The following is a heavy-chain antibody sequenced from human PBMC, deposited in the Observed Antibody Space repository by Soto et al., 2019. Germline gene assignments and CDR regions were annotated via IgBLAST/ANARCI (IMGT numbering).Heavy chain of an antibody. CDR1: GGSISSGDYY. Sequence: QVRLQESGPGLVKPSQTLSLTCTASGGSISSGDYYWSWIRQPPGKGLEWIGYIYNSETTYYNPSLKSRVTISVDMSKNHFSLKLTSVTAADTAVYYCARDGPVLPGLDVWGQGTTVTVSS. CDR2: IYNSETT. CDR3: ARDGPVLPGLDV. J-gene: IGHJ6*02. V-gene: IGHV4-30-4*01. D-gene: IGHD2-2*01.